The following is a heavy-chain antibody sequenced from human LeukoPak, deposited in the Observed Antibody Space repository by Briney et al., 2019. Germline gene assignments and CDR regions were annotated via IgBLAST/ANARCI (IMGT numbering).Heavy chain of an antibody. CDR2: IKHRGRS. D-gene: IGHD2/OR15-2a*01. CDR3: AREWTTWGAFDI. J-gene: IGHJ3*02. V-gene: IGHV4-38-2*02. Sequence: SETLSLTCSVSGSSISSDYYWGWVRQPPGKGLEWIGSIKHRGRSYYNPSLKSRVTISVDTSKNQFSLQLSSVTAADAAVYFCAREWTTWGAFDIWGQGTMVTVSS. CDR1: GSSISSDYY.